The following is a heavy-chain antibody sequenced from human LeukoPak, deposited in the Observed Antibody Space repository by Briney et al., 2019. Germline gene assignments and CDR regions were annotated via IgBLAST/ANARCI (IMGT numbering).Heavy chain of an antibody. V-gene: IGHV3-21*01. CDR1: GFSVSSNY. CDR2: ISSSSSYI. D-gene: IGHD6-13*01. J-gene: IGHJ6*02. CDR3: ARDSSSWYTYDYYGMDV. Sequence: GGSLRLSCAASGFSVSSNYMNWVRQAPGKGLEWVSSISSSSSYIYYADSVKGRFTISRDNAKNSLYLQMNSLRAEDTAVYYCARDSSSWYTYDYYGMDVWGQGTTVTVSS.